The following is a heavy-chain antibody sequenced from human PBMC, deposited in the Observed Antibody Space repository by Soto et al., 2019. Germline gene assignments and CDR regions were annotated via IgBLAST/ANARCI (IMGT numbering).Heavy chain of an antibody. J-gene: IGHJ4*02. V-gene: IGHV1-3*01. Sequence: QVQLVQSGAEVKKPGASVKVSCKASGYTFTSYAMHWVRQAPGQRLEWMGWINAGNGNTKYSQKFQGRVTITRDTSASTAYMELSSLRSEDTAVYYCARDGASWLVFDYWGQGTLVTVSS. CDR3: ARDGASWLVFDY. D-gene: IGHD5-12*01. CDR1: GYTFTSYA. CDR2: INAGNGNT.